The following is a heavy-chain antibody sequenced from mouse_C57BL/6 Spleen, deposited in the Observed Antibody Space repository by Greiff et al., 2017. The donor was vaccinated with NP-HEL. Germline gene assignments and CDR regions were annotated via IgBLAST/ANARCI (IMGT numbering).Heavy chain of an antibody. J-gene: IGHJ2*01. CDR1: GYTFTDYE. CDR3: TRSEAYYSNYVDY. D-gene: IGHD2-5*01. V-gene: IGHV1-15*01. Sequence: QVHVKQSGAELVRPGASVTLSCKASGYTFTDYEMHWVKQTPVHGLEWIGAIDPETGGTAYNQKFKGKAILTADKSSSTAYMELRSLTSEDSAVYYCTRSEAYYSNYVDYWGQGTTLTVSS. CDR2: IDPETGGT.